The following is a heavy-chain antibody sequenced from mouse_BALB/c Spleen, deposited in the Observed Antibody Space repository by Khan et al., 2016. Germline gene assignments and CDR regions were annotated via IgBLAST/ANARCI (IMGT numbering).Heavy chain of an antibody. Sequence: EVQLLETGGGLVQPGGSRGLSGEGSGFTFSGFWMSWVRQTPGKTREWIGDINADGSEINYAQSIKDRFTILSDKHKSSLYLPITDLRSADSPTFFCMLYGFNFWSFDVSVSGTTVTFSS. CDR1: GFTFSGFW. J-gene: IGHJ1*01. V-gene: IGHV11-2*02. CDR2: INADGSEI. CDR3: MLYGFNFWSFDV. D-gene: IGHD2-2*01.